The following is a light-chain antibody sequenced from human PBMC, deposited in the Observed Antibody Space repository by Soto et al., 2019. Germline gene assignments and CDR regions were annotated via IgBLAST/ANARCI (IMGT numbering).Light chain of an antibody. CDR3: QQYNNWWT. V-gene: IGKV3-15*01. CDR1: QSVSRN. CDR2: GAS. J-gene: IGKJ1*01. Sequence: EMVITQSPATLSVSPGERATLSCRASQSVSRNLAWYQQKPGQAPRLLIYGASTRATGIPARFSGSGSGTEFILTISSLQSEDFAVYYCQQYNNWWTFGQGTKV.